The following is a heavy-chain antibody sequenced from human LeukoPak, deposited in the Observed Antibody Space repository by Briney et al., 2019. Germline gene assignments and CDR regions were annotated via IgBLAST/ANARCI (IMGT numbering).Heavy chain of an antibody. D-gene: IGHD6-6*01. CDR3: AREVAARQVDY. Sequence: TSETLSLTCTVSGGSISSYYWSWIRQPPGKGLEWIGYIYYSGSTNYNPSLKSRVTISVDTSKNQFSLKLSSVTAADTAVYYCAREVAARQVDYWGQGTLVTVSS. CDR2: IYYSGST. CDR1: GGSISSYY. J-gene: IGHJ4*02. V-gene: IGHV4-59*12.